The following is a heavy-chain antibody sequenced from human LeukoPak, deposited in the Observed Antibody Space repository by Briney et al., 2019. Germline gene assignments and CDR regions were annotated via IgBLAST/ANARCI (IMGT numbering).Heavy chain of an antibody. CDR3: ARGAWSSFDY. Sequence: SQTLSLTCAISGDSVSSNTVAWNWIRQSPSRGLEWLGRTYYRSKWYTEYAVSVKSRITINPDTSKNQFSLQLNSVSPEDTAVYYCARGAWSSFDYWGRGTLVTVSS. CDR2: TYYRSKWYT. J-gene: IGHJ4*02. D-gene: IGHD1-26*01. V-gene: IGHV6-1*01. CDR1: GDSVSSNTVA.